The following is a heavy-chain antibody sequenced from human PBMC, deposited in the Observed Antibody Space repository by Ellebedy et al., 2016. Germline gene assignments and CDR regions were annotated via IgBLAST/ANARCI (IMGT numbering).Heavy chain of an antibody. J-gene: IGHJ4*02. CDR1: GFTVSSNY. D-gene: IGHD3-3*01. CDR3: ARVVWSGYYTY. Sequence: GGSLRLSXAASGFTVSSNYMSWVRQAPGKGLEWVANIKQDGSEKYYVDSVKGRFTISRDNAKNSLYLQMNSLRAEDTAVYYCARVVWSGYYTYWGQGTLVTVSS. CDR2: IKQDGSEK. V-gene: IGHV3-7*01.